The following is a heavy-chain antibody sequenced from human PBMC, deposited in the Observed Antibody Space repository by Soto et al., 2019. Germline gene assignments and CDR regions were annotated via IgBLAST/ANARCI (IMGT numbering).Heavy chain of an antibody. J-gene: IGHJ3*02. CDR3: ARVGTGYSPPLEI. CDR1: GFMFTKST. V-gene: IGHV3-21*01. CDR2: ITSASDYI. D-gene: IGHD3-9*01. Sequence: LGGSLRLSCVASGFMFTKSTMNWFRQAPGKGLEWVSSITSASDYIFYADSVKGRFTISRDNANNSLYLQMNSLRAEDTAVYYCARVGTGYSPPLEIWGQGTMVNV.